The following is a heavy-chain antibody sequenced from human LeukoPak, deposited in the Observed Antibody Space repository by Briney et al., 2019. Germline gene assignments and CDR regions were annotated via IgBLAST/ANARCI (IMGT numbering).Heavy chain of an antibody. CDR3: VRGDSSGYYFGG. V-gene: IGHV4-59*01. CDR2: IYYSGST. D-gene: IGHD3-22*01. J-gene: IGHJ4*02. Sequence: PSETLSLTCTVSGGSISSYYWSWIRQPPGKGLEWIGYIYYSGSTNYNPSLKSRVTISVDTSKNQFSLKLSSVTAADTAVYYCVRGDSSGYYFGGWGQGTLVTVSS. CDR1: GGSISSYY.